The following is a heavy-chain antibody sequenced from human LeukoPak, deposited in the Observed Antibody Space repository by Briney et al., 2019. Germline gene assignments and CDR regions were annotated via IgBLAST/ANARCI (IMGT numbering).Heavy chain of an antibody. J-gene: IGHJ2*01. CDR3: ARDSEFDL. CDR2: ISGSSSTI. V-gene: IGHV3-48*04. CDR1: GFTFYSYS. Sequence: GGSLRLSCAASGFTFYSYSMSWVRQAPGKGLEWVSYISGSSSTIYYADSVKGRFTISRDNVKNSLHLQMNSLRAEDTAVYYCARDSEFDLWGRGTLVIVSS.